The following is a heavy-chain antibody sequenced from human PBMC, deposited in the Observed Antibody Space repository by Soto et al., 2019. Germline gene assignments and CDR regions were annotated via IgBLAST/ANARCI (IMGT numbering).Heavy chain of an antibody. CDR3: ARGISKTYSSSL. D-gene: IGHD6-6*01. CDR2: INHSGST. V-gene: IGHV4-34*01. CDR1: GGSFSGYY. Sequence: SETLSLTCAVYGGSFSGYYWSWIRQPPGKGLEWIGEINHSGSTNYNPSLKSRVTISVDTSKNQFSLKLSSVTAADTAVYYCARGISKTYSSSLWGQGTLVTVS. J-gene: IGHJ4*02.